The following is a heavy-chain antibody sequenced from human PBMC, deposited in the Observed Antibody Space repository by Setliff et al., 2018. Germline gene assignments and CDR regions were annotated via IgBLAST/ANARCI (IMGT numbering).Heavy chain of an antibody. J-gene: IGHJ4*01. Sequence: RASVKVSCKASGYTFTGYYMHWVRQAPGQGLEWMGWINTNTGNPTYAQGFTGRFVFSLDTSVSTTYLHISSLKAEDTAVYYCTRADPTVTTTFDYWGQGTLVTVSS. CDR3: TRADPTVTTTFDY. V-gene: IGHV7-4-1*02. CDR1: GYTFTGYY. D-gene: IGHD4-17*01. CDR2: INTNTGNP.